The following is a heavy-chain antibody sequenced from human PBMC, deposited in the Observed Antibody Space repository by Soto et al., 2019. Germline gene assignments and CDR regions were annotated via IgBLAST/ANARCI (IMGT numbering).Heavy chain of an antibody. J-gene: IGHJ4*02. CDR2: IWHDGGNK. CDR3: ARDGDVNTGFGKDY. CDR1: GFTFSSYG. D-gene: IGHD3-16*01. Sequence: QVQLVESGGGVVQPGRSLRLSCAASGFTFSSYGMHWVRQAPGKGLEWVAFIWHDGGNKFYAESVKGRFTISRDNSKNTLYLQMTSLSAEDTAXXYCARDGDVNTGFGKDYWGQGTLVTVSS. V-gene: IGHV3-33*01.